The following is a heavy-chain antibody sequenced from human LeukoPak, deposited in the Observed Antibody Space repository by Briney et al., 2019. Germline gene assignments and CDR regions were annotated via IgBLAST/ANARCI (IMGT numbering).Heavy chain of an antibody. CDR3: TRAEGYCSSTSCYLFSYYFDY. CDR2: IRSKAYGGTT. J-gene: IGHJ4*02. V-gene: IGHV3-49*04. D-gene: IGHD2-2*01. CDR1: GFTFGDYA. Sequence: GGSLRLFCTASGFTFGDYAMSWVRQAPGKGLEWVGFIRSKAYGGTTEYAASVKGRFTISRDDSKSIAYLQMNSLKTEDTAVYYCTRAEGYCSSTSCYLFSYYFDYWGQGTLVTVSS.